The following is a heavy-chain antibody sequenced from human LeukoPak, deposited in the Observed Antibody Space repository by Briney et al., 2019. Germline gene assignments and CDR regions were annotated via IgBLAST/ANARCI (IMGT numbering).Heavy chain of an antibody. CDR3: ARAPMEYYDILTGSHNWFDP. CDR1: GGTFSSYA. Sequence: SVKVSCKASGGTFSSYAISWVRQAPGQGLEWMGRIIPILGIANYAQKFQGRVTITTDESTSTAYMELSSLRSEDTAVYYCARAPMEYYDILTGSHNWFDPWGQGTLVTVSS. CDR2: IIPILGIA. D-gene: IGHD3-9*01. J-gene: IGHJ5*02. V-gene: IGHV1-69*04.